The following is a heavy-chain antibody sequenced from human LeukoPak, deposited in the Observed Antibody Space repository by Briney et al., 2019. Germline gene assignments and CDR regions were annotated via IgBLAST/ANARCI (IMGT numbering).Heavy chain of an antibody. J-gene: IGHJ4*02. Sequence: GGSLRLSCAASGFSFINYAMSWVRQAPGKGLEWLAFIKLDGSEKYYVDSVKGRFTVSRDNAKESLYLQMNILRVEDTAVYYCARNAPLDYWGQGTLVTVSS. V-gene: IGHV3-7*01. CDR3: ARNAPLDY. CDR2: IKLDGSEK. CDR1: GFSFINYA. D-gene: IGHD2-2*01.